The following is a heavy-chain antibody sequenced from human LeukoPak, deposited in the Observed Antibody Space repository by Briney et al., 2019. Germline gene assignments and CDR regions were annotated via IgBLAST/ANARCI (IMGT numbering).Heavy chain of an antibody. V-gene: IGHV4-4*09. D-gene: IGHD6-13*01. Sequence: SETLSLTCTVSGGSISSYYWSWIRQPPGKGLEWIWYIYTSGSTNYNPSLKSRVTISVDTSKNQFSLKLSSVTAADTAVYYCARQYRQQLVQEYYFDYWGQGTLVTVSS. CDR3: ARQYRQQLVQEYYFDY. CDR2: IYTSGST. J-gene: IGHJ4*02. CDR1: GGSISSYY.